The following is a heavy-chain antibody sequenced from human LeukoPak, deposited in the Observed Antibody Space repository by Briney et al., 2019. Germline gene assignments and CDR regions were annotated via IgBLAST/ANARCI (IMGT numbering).Heavy chain of an antibody. CDR2: TYTSGST. J-gene: IGHJ6*03. D-gene: IGHD3-10*01. V-gene: IGHV4-4*07. CDR1: GGSFSSYY. Sequence: SETLTLTCAVYGGSFSSYYWSWIRQPAGKGLEWIGRTYTSGSTNYNPSLKSRVTMSVDTSKNQFSLKLSSVTAADTAVYYCARDYYGSGSRYNYMDVWGKGTTVTVSS. CDR3: ARDYYGSGSRYNYMDV.